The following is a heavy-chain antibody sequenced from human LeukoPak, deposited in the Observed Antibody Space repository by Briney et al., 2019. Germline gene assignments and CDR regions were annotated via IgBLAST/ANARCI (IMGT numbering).Heavy chain of an antibody. CDR1: GFTFWNAW. CDR2: ISSSSSHK. Sequence: GGSLRLSCKGSGFTFWNAWLNWVRQAPGKGLEWVSYISSSSSHKYYADSVKGRFTISRDNAKNSLYVQMNSLRAEDTAVYYCARDGYGDYAFDYWGQGTLVTVSS. CDR3: ARDGYGDYAFDY. J-gene: IGHJ4*02. V-gene: IGHV3-21*01. D-gene: IGHD4-17*01.